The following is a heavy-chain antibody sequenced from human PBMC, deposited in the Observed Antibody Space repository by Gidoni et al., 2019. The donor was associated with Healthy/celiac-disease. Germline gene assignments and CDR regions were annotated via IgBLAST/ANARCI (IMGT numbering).Heavy chain of an antibody. Sequence: QVQLQQWGAGLLKPSETLSLTCAVYGGSFSGYYWSGIRQPPRKGLEWIGEINHSGSTNYNPSLKSRVTISVDTSKNQFSLKLSSVAAADTAVYYCARGASFDIWGQGTMVTVSS. V-gene: IGHV4-34*01. CDR2: INHSGST. CDR1: GGSFSGYY. J-gene: IGHJ3*02. CDR3: ARGASFDI.